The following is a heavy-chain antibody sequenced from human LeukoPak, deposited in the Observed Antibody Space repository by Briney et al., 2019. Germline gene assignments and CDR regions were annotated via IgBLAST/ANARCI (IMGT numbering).Heavy chain of an antibody. Sequence: GESLRLSCETSGFSFSTYWMSWVRQAPGKGLEWVANIRQDGSGKYYADSVKGRFTISRDIAKQSVFLQMNSLRAEDTALYYCARLSAMVRGPEDIFYFEYWGLGTLVTVSS. CDR2: IRQDGSGK. D-gene: IGHD3-10*01. CDR3: ARLSAMVRGPEDIFYFEY. V-gene: IGHV3-7*01. CDR1: GFSFSTYW. J-gene: IGHJ4*02.